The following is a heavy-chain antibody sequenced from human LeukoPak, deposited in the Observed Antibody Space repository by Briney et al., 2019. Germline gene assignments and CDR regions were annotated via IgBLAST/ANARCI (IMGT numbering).Heavy chain of an antibody. D-gene: IGHD1-7*01. Sequence: SETLSLTCTVSGGSISDYYWSWIRQPPGTGLEWIGYIYYSGSTNYNPSLESRVTISVDTSKNQFSLKLSSVTAADTAVYYCARGERMTLNFNYFDDWGHGTLVTVSS. CDR2: IYYSGST. CDR1: GGSISDYY. CDR3: ARGERMTLNFNYFDD. J-gene: IGHJ4*01. V-gene: IGHV4-59*01.